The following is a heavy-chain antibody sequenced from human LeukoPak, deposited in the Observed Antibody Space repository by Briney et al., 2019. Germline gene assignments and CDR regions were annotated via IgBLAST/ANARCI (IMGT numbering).Heavy chain of an antibody. J-gene: IGHJ6*02. V-gene: IGHV3-48*01. D-gene: IGHD3-10*01. CDR1: GFTFSTFS. CDR2: ISTSSSTT. CDR3: ARDIGDWEYYYYYAMDV. Sequence: GGSLRLSCAASGFTFSTFSMNWVRQAPGKGPEWVSYISTSSSTTYYADSVKGRFTISRDNAKNSLYLQMNSLRAEDTAVYYCARDIGDWEYYYYYAMDVWAKGPRSPSP.